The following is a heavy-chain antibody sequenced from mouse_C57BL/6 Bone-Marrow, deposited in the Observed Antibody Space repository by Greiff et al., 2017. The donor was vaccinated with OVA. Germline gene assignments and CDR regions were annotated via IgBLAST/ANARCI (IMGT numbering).Heavy chain of an antibody. CDR2: INPNYGTT. J-gene: IGHJ3*01. D-gene: IGHD1-1*01. CDR1: GYSFTDYN. CDR3: ASRYYGSSPWFAY. V-gene: IGHV1-39*01. Sequence: EVKLLESGPELVKPGASVKISCKASGYSFTDYNMNWVKQSNGKSLEWIGVINPNYGTTSYNQKFKGKATLTVDQSSSTAYMQLNSLTSEDSAVYYCASRYYGSSPWFAYWGQGTLVTVSA.